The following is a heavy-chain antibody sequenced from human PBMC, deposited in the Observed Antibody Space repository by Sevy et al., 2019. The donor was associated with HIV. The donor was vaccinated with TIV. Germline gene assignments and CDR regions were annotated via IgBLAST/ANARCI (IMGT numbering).Heavy chain of an antibody. D-gene: IGHD3-22*01. CDR3: AREAYYYDSREENWFDP. Sequence: GGSLRLSCEASGFTFSDHGMNWVRQAPGKGLEWVSSISRTTTTYYADSVRGRFTISRDNAKNSLYLEMNSLRDDDTAVYYCAREAYYYDSREENWFDPWGQGTLVTVSS. CDR1: GFTFSDHG. CDR2: ISRTTTT. J-gene: IGHJ5*02. V-gene: IGHV3-48*02.